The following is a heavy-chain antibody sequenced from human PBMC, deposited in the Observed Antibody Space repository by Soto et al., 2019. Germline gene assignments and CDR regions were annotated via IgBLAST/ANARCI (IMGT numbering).Heavy chain of an antibody. V-gene: IGHV3-7*01. Sequence: EVQLVESGGGLVQPGGSLRLSCAASGFTFSSYWMSWVRQAPGKGLEWVANIKQDGSEKYYVDSVKGRFTISRDNAKNALYLQMNSLRGVSASVYYCAGDSDYCSGGSCYSVWYFDLWGRGTLVTVSS. CDR3: AGDSDYCSGGSCYSVWYFDL. CDR1: GFTFSSYW. CDR2: IKQDGSEK. D-gene: IGHD2-15*01. J-gene: IGHJ2*01.